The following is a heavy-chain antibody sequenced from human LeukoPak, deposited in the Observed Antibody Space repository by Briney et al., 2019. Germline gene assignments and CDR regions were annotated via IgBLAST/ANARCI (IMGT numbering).Heavy chain of an antibody. D-gene: IGHD4-17*01. V-gene: IGHV3-23*01. CDR1: GFTFRSYA. CDR2: ISGSGGST. J-gene: IGHJ4*02. Sequence: GGSLRLSCAASGFTFRSYAMSWVRQAPGKGLEWVSAISGSGGSTYYADSVKGRFTTPRDNYKNTLYLQMNSLRAEDTALYFCSKDRTRTTVTTNLRGYWRQGTLITVSS. CDR3: SKDRTRTTVTTNLRGY.